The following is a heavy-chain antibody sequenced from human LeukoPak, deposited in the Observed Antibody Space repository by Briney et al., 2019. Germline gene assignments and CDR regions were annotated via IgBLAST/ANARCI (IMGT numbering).Heavy chain of an antibody. Sequence: ASVTVSFTASGYTFTIYYMHWVRQAPGQGLEWMGIINPSGGSTSYAQKFQGRVTMTRDMSTSTVYMELSSLRSEDTAVYYCARTNGAFDIWGQGTMVTVSS. CDR1: GYTFTIYY. J-gene: IGHJ3*02. D-gene: IGHD2-8*01. V-gene: IGHV1-46*01. CDR3: ARTNGAFDI. CDR2: INPSGGST.